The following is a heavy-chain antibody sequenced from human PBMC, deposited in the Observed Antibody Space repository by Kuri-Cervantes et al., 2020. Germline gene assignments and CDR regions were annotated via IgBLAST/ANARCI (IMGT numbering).Heavy chain of an antibody. D-gene: IGHD6-19*01. CDR3: ARAKQWLRSLDY. CDR2: INHSGST. CDR1: GGSVSSGSYY. J-gene: IGHJ4*02. Sequence: GSLRLSCTVSGGSVSSGSYYRSWIRQPPGKGLEWIGEINHSGSTNYNPSLKSRVTISVDTSKNQFSLKLSSVTAADTAVYYCARAKQWLRSLDYWGQGTLVTVSS. V-gene: IGHV4-39*07.